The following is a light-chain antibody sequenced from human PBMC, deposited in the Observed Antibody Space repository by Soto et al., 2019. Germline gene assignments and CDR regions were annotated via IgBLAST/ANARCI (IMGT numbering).Light chain of an antibody. Sequence: QSALTQPASASGSPGQSVTISCTGTSSDVGGYHYVSWYQQHPGKAPKLMIHEVTKQPSGVPDRFSGSKSGNTAALSVSGLQGEDVADYYCSSYAGSNNFVFGGGTKVTVL. J-gene: IGLJ2*01. V-gene: IGLV2-8*01. CDR1: SSDVGGYHY. CDR2: EVT. CDR3: SSYAGSNNFV.